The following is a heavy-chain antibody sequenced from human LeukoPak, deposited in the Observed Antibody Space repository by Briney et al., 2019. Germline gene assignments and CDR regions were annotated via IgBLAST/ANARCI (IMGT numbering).Heavy chain of an antibody. CDR1: GFTFSSYA. J-gene: IGHJ4*02. CDR3: AKAPVTTCRGAFCYPFDY. D-gene: IGHD2-15*01. Sequence: GGSLRLSCAASGFTFSSYAMSWVRQAPGKGLGWVSAISGSGGSTYYADSVKGRFSISRDNSKNTLYLQVNGLRTEDTAVYYCAKAPVTTCRGAFCYPFDYWGLGTLVTVSS. CDR2: ISGSGGST. V-gene: IGHV3-23*01.